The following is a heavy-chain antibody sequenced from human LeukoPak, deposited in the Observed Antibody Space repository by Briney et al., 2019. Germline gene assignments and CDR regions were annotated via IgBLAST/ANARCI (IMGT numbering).Heavy chain of an antibody. CDR3: AKADDYGDYVSAFDI. CDR1: RFTFSSYA. J-gene: IGHJ3*02. Sequence: PGGSLRLSCAASRFTFSSYAMSWVRQAPGKGLEWVSAISGSGGSTYYADSVKGRFTISRDNSKNTLYLQMNSLRAEDTAVYYCAKADDYGDYVSAFDIWGQGTMVTVSS. CDR2: ISGSGGST. D-gene: IGHD4-17*01. V-gene: IGHV3-23*01.